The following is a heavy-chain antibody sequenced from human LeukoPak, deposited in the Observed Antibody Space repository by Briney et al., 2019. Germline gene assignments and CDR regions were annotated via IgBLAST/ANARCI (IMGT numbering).Heavy chain of an antibody. CDR1: GGSFSGYY. Sequence: SETLSLTCAVYGGSFSGYYWSWIRQPPGKGLEWIGEINHSGSTNYNPSLKGRVTISVDTSKNQFSLKLSSVTAADTAVYYCARRITGYSSGWRYWGQGTLVTVSS. CDR2: INHSGST. CDR3: ARRITGYSSGWRY. V-gene: IGHV4-34*01. J-gene: IGHJ4*02. D-gene: IGHD6-19*01.